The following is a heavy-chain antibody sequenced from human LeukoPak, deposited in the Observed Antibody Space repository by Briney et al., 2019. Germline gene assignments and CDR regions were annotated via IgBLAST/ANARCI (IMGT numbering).Heavy chain of an antibody. J-gene: IGHJ4*02. CDR1: GFTFSSYA. D-gene: IGHD3-22*01. V-gene: IGHV3-23*01. CDR3: AKGRGYYYDSSGYCCFDY. CDR2: ISGSAGST. Sequence: PGGSLRLSCAASGFTFSSYAMTWVRQAPGKGLECVSSISGSAGSTYYADSVKGRFTISRGTSKNTLYLQMNSLRAEDTAVYYCAKGRGYYYDSSGYCCFDYWGQGTLVTVSS.